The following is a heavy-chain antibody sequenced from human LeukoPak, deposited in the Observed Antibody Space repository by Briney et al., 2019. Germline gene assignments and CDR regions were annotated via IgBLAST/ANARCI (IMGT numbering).Heavy chain of an antibody. CDR1: GGSISSYY. Sequence: SETLSLTCTVSGGSISSYYWSWIRQPPGKGLEWIGEINHSGNTNYNPSLKSRVTMSVDTSKNQFSLKLRSVTAADTAVYYCAREIELRWFGESDYWGQGTLVTVSS. J-gene: IGHJ4*02. CDR2: INHSGNT. V-gene: IGHV4-34*01. CDR3: AREIELRWFGESDY. D-gene: IGHD3-10*01.